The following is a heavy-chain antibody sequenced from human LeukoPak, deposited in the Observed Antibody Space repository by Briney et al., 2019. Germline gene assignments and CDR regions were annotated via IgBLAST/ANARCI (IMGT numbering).Heavy chain of an antibody. CDR1: GFSFSSYA. CDR2: IRGSGGST. V-gene: IGHV3-23*01. Sequence: GGSLRLSCAACGFSFSSYAMSWVRQDPGKGLEGASAIRGSGGSTYYADSAKGRFTISRVNSKNTLYLQMLSLRAEDTAVYYCAKDHSGSDWPPRYYFDYWGQGTLVTVSS. D-gene: IGHD1-26*01. CDR3: AKDHSGSDWPPRYYFDY. J-gene: IGHJ4*02.